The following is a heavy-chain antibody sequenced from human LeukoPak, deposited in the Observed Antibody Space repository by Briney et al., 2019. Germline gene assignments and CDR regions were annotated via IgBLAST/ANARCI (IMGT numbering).Heavy chain of an antibody. Sequence: SVKVSCKASGGTFSSYAISWVRQAPGQGLEWMGGIIPIFGTANYAQKFQGRVTITTDESTSTAYMELSSLRSEYTSVYYCAGLKLLQSVGYMDVWGKGTTVTVSS. J-gene: IGHJ6*03. CDR3: AGLKLLQSVGYMDV. CDR1: GGTFSSYA. V-gene: IGHV1-69*05. D-gene: IGHD4-11*01. CDR2: IIPIFGTA.